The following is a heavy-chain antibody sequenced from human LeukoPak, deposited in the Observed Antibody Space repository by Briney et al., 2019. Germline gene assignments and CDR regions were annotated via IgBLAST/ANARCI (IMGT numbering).Heavy chain of an antibody. D-gene: IGHD6-6*01. CDR2: INPNSGGT. Sequence: ASVKVSCKASGYTFTGYYMYWVRQAPGQGLEWMGWINPNSGGTNYAQKFQGRVTMTRDTSISTAYMELSRLRSDDTAVYYCARVTSSSSSLDPFDYWGQGTLVTVSS. V-gene: IGHV1-2*02. J-gene: IGHJ4*02. CDR1: GYTFTGYY. CDR3: ARVTSSSSSLDPFDY.